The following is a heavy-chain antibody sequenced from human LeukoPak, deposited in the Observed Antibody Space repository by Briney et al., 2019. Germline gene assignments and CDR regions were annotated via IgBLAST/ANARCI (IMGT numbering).Heavy chain of an antibody. CDR1: GGSISSYH. J-gene: IGHJ4*02. D-gene: IGHD3-3*01. Sequence: SETLSLTCTVSGGSISSYHWSWIRQPPGKGLEWIGYIYYSGSTNYNPSLKSRVTISVDTSKNQFSLKLSSVTAADTAVYYCARALYDFWSGYYAYYFDYWGQGTLVTVSS. V-gene: IGHV4-59*01. CDR3: ARALYDFWSGYYAYYFDY. CDR2: IYYSGST.